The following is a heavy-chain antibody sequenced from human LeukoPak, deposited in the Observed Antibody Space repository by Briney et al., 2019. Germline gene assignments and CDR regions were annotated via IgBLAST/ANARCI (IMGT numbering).Heavy chain of an antibody. Sequence: GGSLRLSCAASGFTFSSYWMHWVRQAPGKGLVWVSRINSDGSSTSYADSVKGRFTISRDNAKNTLYLQMNSLRAEDTAVYYCARGTSGSYYNLWDYWGQGTLVTVSS. CDR2: INSDGSST. CDR3: ARGTSGSYYNLWDY. J-gene: IGHJ4*02. D-gene: IGHD3-10*01. V-gene: IGHV3-74*01. CDR1: GFTFSSYW.